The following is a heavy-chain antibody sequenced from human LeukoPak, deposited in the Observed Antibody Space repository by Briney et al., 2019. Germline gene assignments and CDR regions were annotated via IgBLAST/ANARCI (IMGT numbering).Heavy chain of an antibody. CDR2: INPSGGST. Sequence: VASVKVSCKASGYTFTSYYMHWVRQAPGQGLEWMGIINPSGGSTSYAQKFQGRVTMTRDTSTSTVYMELSSLRSEDTAVYYCARDRGRGVVEMATIGAFDIGGQGTMVTVSS. J-gene: IGHJ3*02. CDR1: GYTFTSYY. D-gene: IGHD5-24*01. V-gene: IGHV1-46*01. CDR3: ARDRGRGVVEMATIGAFDI.